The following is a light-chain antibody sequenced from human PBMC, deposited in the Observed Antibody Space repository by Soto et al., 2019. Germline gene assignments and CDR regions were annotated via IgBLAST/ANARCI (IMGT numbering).Light chain of an antibody. J-gene: IGKJ4*01. V-gene: IGKV1-5*03. CDR2: KAS. Sequence: DIQMTQSPSTLSASVGDRVTITCRASQTISSWLAWYQQKPGKAPKLLIYKASTLEGGVPSRFSGSGSGTEFNITISSLQPDDFAPYFCQKYNTYPLTFGGGTTVDIK. CDR1: QTISSW. CDR3: QKYNTYPLT.